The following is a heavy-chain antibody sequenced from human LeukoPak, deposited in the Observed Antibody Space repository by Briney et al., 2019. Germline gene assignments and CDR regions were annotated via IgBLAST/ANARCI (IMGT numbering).Heavy chain of an antibody. CDR3: ARVVGVVPVAMLDS. Sequence: GRSLRLSCAPSGFIFSTFGIHWVRQTPGKGLEWVAVVWHDGSKQYYADSVKGRFIVSKDNSKNTVYLQMDSLRVDDTAVYYCARVVGVVPVAMLDSWGPGTLVTVSS. V-gene: IGHV3-33*01. J-gene: IGHJ4*02. CDR2: VWHDGSKQ. CDR1: GFIFSTFG. D-gene: IGHD2-2*01.